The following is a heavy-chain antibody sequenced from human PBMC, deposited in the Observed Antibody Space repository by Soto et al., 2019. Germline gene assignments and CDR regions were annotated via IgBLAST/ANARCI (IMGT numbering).Heavy chain of an antibody. CDR1: GCSISSGDYY. CDR3: ARHGQWLVTGYFYYGMDV. V-gene: IGHV4-30-4*01. CDR2: IYYSGST. D-gene: IGHD6-19*01. J-gene: IGHJ6*02. Sequence: SETLSLTCTVSGCSISSGDYYWSWIRQPPGKGLEWIGYIYYSGSTNYNPSLKSRVTISVDTSKNQFSLKLSSVTAADTAVYYCARHGQWLVTGYFYYGMDVWGQGTTVTVSS.